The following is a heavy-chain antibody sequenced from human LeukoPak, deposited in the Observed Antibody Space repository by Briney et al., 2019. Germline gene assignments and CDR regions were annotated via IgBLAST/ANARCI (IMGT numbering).Heavy chain of an antibody. Sequence: ASVKVSCKASGGTFSSYAISWVRQAPGQGLEWMGWINPDSGDTNYAQRFQGRATMTRDTSISTAYMEKRRLTSDDTAVYYCARGSYDSSDFEYFQHWGQGTLVTVSS. CDR1: GGTFSSYA. V-gene: IGHV1-2*02. CDR3: ARGSYDSSDFEYFQH. D-gene: IGHD3-22*01. J-gene: IGHJ1*01. CDR2: INPDSGDT.